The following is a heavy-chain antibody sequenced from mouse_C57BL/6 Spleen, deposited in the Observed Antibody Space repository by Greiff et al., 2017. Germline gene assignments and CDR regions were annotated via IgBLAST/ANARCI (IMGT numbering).Heavy chain of an antibody. D-gene: IGHD2-3*01. V-gene: IGHV1-22*01. CDR3: ARDIYDGARRYFDV. J-gene: IGHJ1*03. CDR1: GYTFTDYN. Sequence: EVQLQQSGPELVKPGASVKMSCKASGYTFTDYNMHWVKQSHGKSLEWIGYINPNNGGTSYNQKFKGKATLTVNKSSSTAYMELRSLTSEDSAVYYCARDIYDGARRYFDVWGTGTTVTVSS. CDR2: INPNNGGT.